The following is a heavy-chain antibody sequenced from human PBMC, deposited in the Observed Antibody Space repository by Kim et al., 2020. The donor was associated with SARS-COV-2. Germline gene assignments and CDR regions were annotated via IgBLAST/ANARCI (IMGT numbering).Heavy chain of an antibody. D-gene: IGHD3-10*01. J-gene: IGHJ6*02. CDR1: GFTFSSYD. CDR3: ARAPQGCEHVSSGFDYYGLDV. CDR2: IGTAGDT. Sequence: GGSLRLSCAVSGFTFSSYDMHWVRQGTGKGLEWVAAIGTAGDTYYPDSAKGRFTISRESAKNSLYLQMNSLRVGDTAVYYCARAPQGCEHVSSGFDYYGLDVWGQGTTVTVSS. V-gene: IGHV3-13*01.